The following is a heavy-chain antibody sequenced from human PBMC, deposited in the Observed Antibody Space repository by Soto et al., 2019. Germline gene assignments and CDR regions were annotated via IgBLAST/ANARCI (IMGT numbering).Heavy chain of an antibody. CDR1: RGSVSSATYY. D-gene: IGHD5-12*01. CDR2: IYYSGST. CDR3: ARGGNRYSNVASGVGGFDY. V-gene: IGHV4-61*01. Sequence: LSLTCTVSRGSVSSATYYWNWIRQPPGKPLEWIGYIYYSGSTNYNPSLKSRVTISLDTSKGQFSLNLTSLTTADTAVYFCARGGNRYSNVASGVGGFDYWGQGSLVTVSS. J-gene: IGHJ4*02.